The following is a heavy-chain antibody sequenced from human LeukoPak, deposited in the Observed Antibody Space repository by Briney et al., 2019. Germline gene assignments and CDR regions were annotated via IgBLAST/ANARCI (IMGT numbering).Heavy chain of an antibody. J-gene: IGHJ3*02. D-gene: IGHD2-2*02. CDR2: IYYSGST. Sequence: PSETLSLTCTVSGGSVSSGSYYWGWIRQPPGKGLEWIGSIYYSGSTYYNPSLKSRVTISVDTSKNQFSLKLSSVTAADTAVYYCARVGWYCSSTSCYTAAFDIWGQGTMVTVSS. CDR1: GGSVSSGSYY. CDR3: ARVGWYCSSTSCYTAAFDI. V-gene: IGHV4-39*01.